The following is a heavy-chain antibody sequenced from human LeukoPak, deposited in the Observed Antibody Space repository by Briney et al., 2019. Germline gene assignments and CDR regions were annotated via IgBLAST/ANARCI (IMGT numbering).Heavy chain of an antibody. D-gene: IGHD3-22*01. Sequence: SETLSLTCAVYGGSFSDYYWSWIRQPPGKGLEWIGEINHSGSTNYSPFLKSRVTISVDTSKNQFSLKLSSVTAADTAVYYCARGPGEYDSSPGYYFDYWGQGTLVTVSS. V-gene: IGHV4-34*01. CDR3: ARGPGEYDSSPGYYFDY. CDR1: GGSFSDYY. J-gene: IGHJ4*02. CDR2: INHSGST.